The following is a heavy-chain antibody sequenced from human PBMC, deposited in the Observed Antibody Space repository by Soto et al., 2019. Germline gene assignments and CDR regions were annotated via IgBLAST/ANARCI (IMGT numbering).Heavy chain of an antibody. V-gene: IGHV3-53*01. CDR3: ARVEAGTGLVGY. CDR1: GFTVSSNY. J-gene: IGHJ4*02. D-gene: IGHD6-19*01. Sequence: GGSLRLSCAASGFTVSSNYMSWVRQAPGKGLEWVSVIYSGGSTYYADSVKGRFTISRDNSKNTLYLQMNSLRAEDTAVYYCARVEAGTGLVGYWGQGTLVTVSS. CDR2: IYSGGST.